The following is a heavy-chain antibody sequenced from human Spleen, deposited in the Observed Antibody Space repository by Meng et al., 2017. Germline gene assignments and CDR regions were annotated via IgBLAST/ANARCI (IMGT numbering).Heavy chain of an antibody. CDR1: GYTFTGYY. V-gene: IGHV1-2*06. J-gene: IGHJ4*02. D-gene: IGHD6-13*01. Sequence: ASVKVSCKSSGYTFTGYYMHWVRQAPGQGLEWMGRINPKSGDTHYAQRFQGRVTMTGDTSISTAYMELSGLRSDDTAMYYCARDEDISAAGKLFGDYWGQGTLVTVPQ. CDR3: ARDEDISAAGKLFGDY. CDR2: INPKSGDT.